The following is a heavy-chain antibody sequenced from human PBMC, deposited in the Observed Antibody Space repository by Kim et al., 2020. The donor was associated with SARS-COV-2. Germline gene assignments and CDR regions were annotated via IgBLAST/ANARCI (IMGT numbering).Heavy chain of an antibody. CDR3: ARKTAGLDP. V-gene: IGHV4-39*07. J-gene: IGHJ5*02. CDR1: GASISDVTAF. CDR2: IPSFNS. Sequence: SETLSLTCTVSGASISDVTAFWAWIRQPPGKGLEWIGSIPSFNSYYTPSLQSRLRLSIDTSRNQFSLRLTGVTAADTPTYYCARKTAGLDPWGQGTLVTVAS.